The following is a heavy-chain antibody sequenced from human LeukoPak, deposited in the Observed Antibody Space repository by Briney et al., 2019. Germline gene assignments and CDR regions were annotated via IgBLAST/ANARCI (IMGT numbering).Heavy chain of an antibody. Sequence: SETLSLTCAVYGGSFSGYYWSWIRQPPGKGLEWIGEINHSGSTNYNPSLKSRVTISVDTSKNQFSLKLSSVTAADTAVYYCARRAGAYCSSTSCYAYGRYYYYYMDVWGKGTTVTISS. D-gene: IGHD2-2*01. J-gene: IGHJ6*03. CDR3: ARRAGAYCSSTSCYAYGRYYYYYMDV. CDR2: INHSGST. CDR1: GGSFSGYY. V-gene: IGHV4-34*01.